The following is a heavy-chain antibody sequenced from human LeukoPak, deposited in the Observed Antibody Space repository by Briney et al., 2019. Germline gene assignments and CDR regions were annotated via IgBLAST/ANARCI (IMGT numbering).Heavy chain of an antibody. CDR2: FNPNSGGT. CDR1: GYTFTGYY. Sequence: ASVKVSCKASGYTFTGYYMHWVRQAPGQGLEWMGWFNPNSGGTNYAQKFQGRVTMTRDTSISTAYMELSRLRSDDTAVYYCARGVYGYFNWFDPWGQGTLVTVSS. V-gene: IGHV1-2*02. D-gene: IGHD2-15*01. CDR3: ARGVYGYFNWFDP. J-gene: IGHJ5*02.